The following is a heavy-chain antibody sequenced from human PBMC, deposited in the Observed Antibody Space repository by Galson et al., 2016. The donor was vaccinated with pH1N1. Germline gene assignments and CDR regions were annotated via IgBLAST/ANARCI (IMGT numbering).Heavy chain of an antibody. V-gene: IGHV3-48*01. CDR3: ARGLKIINQNVAIRGGFDS. D-gene: IGHD3-16*01. CDR2: ISGSSIAI. CDR1: GFTFSSHW. J-gene: IGHJ4*02. Sequence: SLRLSCAASGFTFSSHWMSWVRQAPGKGLQWISYISGSSIAIFYADSVKGRFTISRDNANQLLYLQMNSLRADDTAVYFCARGLKIINQNVAIRGGFDSWGRGTQVIASS.